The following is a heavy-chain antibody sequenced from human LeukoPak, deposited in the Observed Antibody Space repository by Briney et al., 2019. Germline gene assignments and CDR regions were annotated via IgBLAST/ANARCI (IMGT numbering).Heavy chain of an antibody. J-gene: IGHJ5*02. CDR2: INPSGGST. CDR3: ARGPDIVVVPAATSGIDP. D-gene: IGHD2-2*01. V-gene: IGHV1-46*01. Sequence: GASVKVSCKASRYTFTSYYMHWVRQAPGQGLEWMGIINPSGGSTSYARKFQGRVTMTRDTSTSTVYTELSSLRSEDTAVYYCARGPDIVVVPAATSGIDPWGQGTLVTVSS. CDR1: RYTFTSYY.